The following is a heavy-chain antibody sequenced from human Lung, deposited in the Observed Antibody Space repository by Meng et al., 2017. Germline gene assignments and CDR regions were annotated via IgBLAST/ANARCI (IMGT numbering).Heavy chain of an antibody. V-gene: IGHV4-34*01. CDR1: GGSFSDYY. CDR3: ARGPTTMAHDFDY. Sequence: QLPLPPGGAGLSKPSETLSLICVVAGGSFSDYYWSWIRQPPGKGLEWIGEINHSGSTNYNPSLESRATISVDTSQNNLSLKLSSVTAADSAVYYCARGPTTMAHDFDYWGQGTLVTVSS. J-gene: IGHJ4*02. D-gene: IGHD4-11*01. CDR2: INHSGST.